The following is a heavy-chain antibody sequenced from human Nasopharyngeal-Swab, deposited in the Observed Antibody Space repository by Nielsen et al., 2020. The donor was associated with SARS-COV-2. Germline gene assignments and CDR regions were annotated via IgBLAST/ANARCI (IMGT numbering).Heavy chain of an antibody. D-gene: IGHD5-18*01. CDR3: ARGYSNGLAY. CDR2: INPSGGST. J-gene: IGHJ4*02. Sequence: SVPVTCLASRYTFPNHFMHWLRQPPAQGLEWMGIINPSGGSTGYAHNFQGRVTVTRDTSTSTVYMELSSLSSEDTAVYYCARGYSNGLAYWGQGTLVTVSP. V-gene: IGHV1-46*01. CDR1: RYTFPNHF.